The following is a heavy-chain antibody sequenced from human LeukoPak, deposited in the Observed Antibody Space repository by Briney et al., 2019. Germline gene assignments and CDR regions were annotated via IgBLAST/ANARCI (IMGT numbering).Heavy chain of an antibody. D-gene: IGHD6-13*01. CDR1: GFTFSSYG. CDR3: AKLRGRTPADYYYYGMDV. Sequence: GRSLRLSCAASGFTFSSYGMHWVRQAPGKGLEWVAVISYDGSNKYHADSVKGRFTISRDNSKNTLYLQMNSLRAEDTAVYYCAKLRGRTPADYYYYGMDVWGKGTTVTVSS. V-gene: IGHV3-30*18. J-gene: IGHJ6*04. CDR2: ISYDGSNK.